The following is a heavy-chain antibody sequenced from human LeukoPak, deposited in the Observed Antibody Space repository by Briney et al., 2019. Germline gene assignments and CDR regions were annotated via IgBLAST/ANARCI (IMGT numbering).Heavy chain of an antibody. CDR2: IWSDATEK. Sequence: GRSLRLSCAASGFTYSHYGMHWVRQAPGKGLEWVAVIWSDATEKYYGDAVKGRCTISRDNSRTPLYLQMNSLRAEDTAVYYCAKDAQRGFDYSNSLEYWGQGPLVTVSS. D-gene: IGHD4-11*01. J-gene: IGHJ4*02. CDR1: GFTYSHYG. CDR3: AKDAQRGFDYSNSLEY. V-gene: IGHV3-33*06.